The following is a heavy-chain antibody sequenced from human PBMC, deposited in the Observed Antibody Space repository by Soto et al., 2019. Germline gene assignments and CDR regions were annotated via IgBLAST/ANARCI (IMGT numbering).Heavy chain of an antibody. V-gene: IGHV3-74*01. D-gene: IGHD2-15*01. CDR2: INSDGSST. Sequence: PGGSLRLSCAASGFTFSTYWMHWVRQAPGKGLVWVSGINSDGSSTSYADSVKGRFTISRDNAKNTLYLQMNSLRAEDTAVYYCARGNGDIVVVYNWFDPWGQGTLVTVSS. CDR1: GFTFSTYW. J-gene: IGHJ5*02. CDR3: ARGNGDIVVVYNWFDP.